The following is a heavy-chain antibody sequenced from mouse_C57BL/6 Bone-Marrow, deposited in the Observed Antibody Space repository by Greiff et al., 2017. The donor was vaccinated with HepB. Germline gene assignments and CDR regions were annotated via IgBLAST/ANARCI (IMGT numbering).Heavy chain of an antibody. CDR2: IRNKANNHAT. Sequence: EVKLVESGGGLVQPGGSMKLSCAASGFTFSDAWMDWVRQSPEKGLEWVAEIRNKANNHATYYAESVKGRFTISRDDSKSSVYLQMNSLRAEDTGMYYCTRLTTVVAPFAYWGQGTLVTVSA. V-gene: IGHV6-6*01. CDR1: GFTFSDAW. CDR3: TRLTTVVAPFAY. D-gene: IGHD1-1*01. J-gene: IGHJ3*01.